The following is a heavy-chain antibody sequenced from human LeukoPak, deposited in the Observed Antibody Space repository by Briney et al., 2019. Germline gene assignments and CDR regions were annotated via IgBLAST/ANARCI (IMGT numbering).Heavy chain of an antibody. D-gene: IGHD1-26*01. CDR1: GFTFSSYS. V-gene: IGHV3-21*01. CDR3: APWAQWEHLGY. J-gene: IGHJ4*02. CDR2: ISSSSSYI. Sequence: GGSLRLSCAASGFTFSSYSMNWVRQAPGKGLEWVLSISSSSSYIYYADSVKGRFTISRDNAKNSLYLQMNSLRAEDTAVYYCAPWAQWEHLGYWGQGTLVTVSS.